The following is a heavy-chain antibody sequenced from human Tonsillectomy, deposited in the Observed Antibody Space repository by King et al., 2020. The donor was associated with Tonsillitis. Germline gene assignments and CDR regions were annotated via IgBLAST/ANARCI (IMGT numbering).Heavy chain of an antibody. Sequence: QVQLQQWGAGLLKPSETLSLTCAVYGGSFSGYYWSWIRQPPGKGLEWIEEINHSGSTNYNPSLKSRVTVSVDTSKNQFSLKLSSVTAADTAVYYCARGPMVRGALVISDAFDIGGQGTMVTVSS. D-gene: IGHD3-10*01. J-gene: IGHJ3*02. CDR2: INHSGST. CDR1: GGSFSGYY. CDR3: ARGPMVRGALVISDAFDI. V-gene: IGHV4-34*01.